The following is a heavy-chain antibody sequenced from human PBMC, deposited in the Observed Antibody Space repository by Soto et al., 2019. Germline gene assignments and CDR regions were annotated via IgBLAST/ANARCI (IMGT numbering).Heavy chain of an antibody. D-gene: IGHD3-10*01. CDR2: INPNSGGT. V-gene: IGHV1-2*04. CDR3: ARGHRSGSYYEVFDYGMDV. Sequence: ASVKVSCKASGYTFTGYYMHWVRQAPGQGLEWMGWINPNSGGTNYAQKFQGWVTMTRDTSISTAYMELSRLRSDDTAVYYCARGHRSGSYYEVFDYGMDVWGQGTTVTVSS. CDR1: GYTFTGYY. J-gene: IGHJ6*02.